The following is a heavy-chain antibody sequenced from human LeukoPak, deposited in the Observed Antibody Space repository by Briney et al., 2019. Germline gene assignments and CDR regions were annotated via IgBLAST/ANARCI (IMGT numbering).Heavy chain of an antibody. D-gene: IGHD6-13*01. Sequence: GRSLRLSCAASGFTFSSYAMHWVRQASGKGLEWVAVISYDGSNKYYADSVKGRFTISRDNSKNTLYLQMNSLRAEDTAVYYCAKLLGSWYYFDYWGQGTLVTVSS. V-gene: IGHV3-30*04. CDR3: AKLLGSWYYFDY. J-gene: IGHJ4*02. CDR1: GFTFSSYA. CDR2: ISYDGSNK.